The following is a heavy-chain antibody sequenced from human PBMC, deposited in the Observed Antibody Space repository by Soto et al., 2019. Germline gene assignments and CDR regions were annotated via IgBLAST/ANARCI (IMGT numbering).Heavy chain of an antibody. D-gene: IGHD3-3*01. Sequence: QITLNESGPTQVKPRQTLTLTCTFSGFSLTTSGVGVGWIRQSPGKAPEWLALLYWDDDKRYSPSLKSRLTITKDTSKNQVVLKMADLDPADTATYYCAHRVLRTVFGMVTPTAIYFDFWGQGTPVAVSS. CDR2: LYWDDDK. J-gene: IGHJ4*02. CDR3: AHRVLRTVFGMVTPTAIYFDF. V-gene: IGHV2-5*02. CDR1: GFSLTTSGVG.